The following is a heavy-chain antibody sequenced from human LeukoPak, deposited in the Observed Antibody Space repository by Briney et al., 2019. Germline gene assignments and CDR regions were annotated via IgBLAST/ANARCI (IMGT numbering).Heavy chain of an antibody. V-gene: IGHV4-59*08. CDR1: GGSISSYY. Sequence: SETLSLTCTVSGGSISSYYWSWIRQPPGKGLEWIGYIYYSGSTNYNPSLKSRVTISVDTSKNQFSLKLSSVTAADTAVYYCARAIAARRRFDYWGQGTLVTVSS. CDR2: IYYSGST. CDR3: ARAIAARRRFDY. D-gene: IGHD6-6*01. J-gene: IGHJ4*02.